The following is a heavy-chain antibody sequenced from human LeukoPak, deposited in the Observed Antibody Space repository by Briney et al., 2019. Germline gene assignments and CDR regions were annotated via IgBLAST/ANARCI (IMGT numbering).Heavy chain of an antibody. D-gene: IGHD2-2*01. Sequence: SETLSLTCAVYGGSFSGYYWSWIRQPPGKGLEWIGEINHSGSTNYNPSLKSRVTISVDTSKNQFSLKLSSVTAADTAVYYCARAPIPATFDYWGQGTLVTVSS. CDR3: ARAPIPATFDY. J-gene: IGHJ4*02. CDR2: INHSGST. CDR1: GGSFSGYY. V-gene: IGHV4-34*01.